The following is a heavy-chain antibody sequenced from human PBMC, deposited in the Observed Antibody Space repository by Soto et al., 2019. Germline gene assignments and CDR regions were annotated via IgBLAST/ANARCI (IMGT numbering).Heavy chain of an antibody. CDR3: GRHGAFALAFGHWFDT. Sequence: GGSLRLSCAASGFTFSSYAMHWVRQAPGKGLEWVAVISYDGSNKYYADSVKGRFTISRDNSKNTLYLQMNSLRAEDTAVYYCGRHGAFALAFGHWFDTWGQGTLVTVSS. V-gene: IGHV3-30-3*01. J-gene: IGHJ5*02. CDR1: GFTFSSYA. D-gene: IGHD3-3*02. CDR2: ISYDGSNK.